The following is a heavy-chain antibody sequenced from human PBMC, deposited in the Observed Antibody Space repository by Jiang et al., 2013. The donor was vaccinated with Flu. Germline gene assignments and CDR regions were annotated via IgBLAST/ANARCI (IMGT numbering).Heavy chain of an antibody. Sequence: TGQGLEWMGWMNPNSGNTGYAXKFQGRVTMTRNAGITTAYMELSSLRSEDSAVYYCVRRAGQPDFWGDYYEYYFDYWGQGTLVTVSS. D-gene: IGHD3-3*01. CDR2: MNPNSGNT. J-gene: IGHJ4*02. CDR3: VRRAGQPDFWGDYYEYYFDY. V-gene: IGHV1-8*01.